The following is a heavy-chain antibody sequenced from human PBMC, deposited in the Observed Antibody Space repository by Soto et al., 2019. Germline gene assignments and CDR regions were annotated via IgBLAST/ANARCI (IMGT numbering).Heavy chain of an antibody. Sequence: ASVKVSCQASGYTFTSYAMHWVRQAPGQRLEWMGWINAGNGNTKYSQKVQGRVTITRDTSASTAYMELSSLRSEDTAVYYCARDRGDYDILTGLFDYWGQGTLVTVSS. J-gene: IGHJ4*02. CDR1: GYTFTSYA. CDR2: INAGNGNT. CDR3: ARDRGDYDILTGLFDY. D-gene: IGHD3-9*01. V-gene: IGHV1-3*01.